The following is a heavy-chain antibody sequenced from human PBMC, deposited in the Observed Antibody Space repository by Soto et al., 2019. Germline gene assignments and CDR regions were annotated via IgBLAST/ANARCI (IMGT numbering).Heavy chain of an antibody. CDR3: ASSPNYYDSSGYNFQH. Sequence: QVQLVQSGAEVKKPGSSVKVSCKASGGTFSSYAISWVRQAPGQGLEWMGGIIPIFGTANYAQKFQGRVTIXXDDSTSTAYMELSSLGSEDTAVYYCASSPNYYDSSGYNFQHWGQGTLVTVSS. V-gene: IGHV1-69*05. D-gene: IGHD3-22*01. CDR2: IIPIFGTA. CDR1: GGTFSSYA. J-gene: IGHJ1*01.